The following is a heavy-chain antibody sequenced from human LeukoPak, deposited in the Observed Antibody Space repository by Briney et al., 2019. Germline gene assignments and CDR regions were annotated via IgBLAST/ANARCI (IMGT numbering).Heavy chain of an antibody. CDR2: FDPEDGET. V-gene: IGHV1-24*01. D-gene: IGHD5-12*01. CDR3: ATNLLHSGYDFVNFDY. J-gene: IGHJ4*02. CDR1: GYTLTELS. Sequence: ASVKVSCKVSGYTLTELSMHWVRQAPGKGLEWMGGFDPEDGETIYSQKFQGRVTMTEDTSTDTAYMELSSLRSEDTAVYCCATNLLHSGYDFVNFDYWGQGTLVTVSS.